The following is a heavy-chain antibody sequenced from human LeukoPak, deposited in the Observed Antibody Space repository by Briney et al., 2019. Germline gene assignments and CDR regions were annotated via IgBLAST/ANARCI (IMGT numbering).Heavy chain of an antibody. CDR3: AREGRERPPLTVHYYYYYYMDV. CDR1: GGSISSSSYY. CDR2: IYYSGST. V-gene: IGHV4-39*07. J-gene: IGHJ6*03. Sequence: SETLSLTCTVSGGSISSSSYYWGWIRQPPGKGLEWIGSIYYSGSTYYNPSLKSRVTISVDTSKNQFSLKLSSVTAADTAVYYCAREGRERPPLTVHYYYYYYMDVWGKGTTVTVSS. D-gene: IGHD6-25*01.